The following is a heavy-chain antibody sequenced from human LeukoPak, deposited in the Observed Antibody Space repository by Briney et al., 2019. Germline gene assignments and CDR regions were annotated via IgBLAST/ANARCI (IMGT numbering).Heavy chain of an antibody. CDR1: GFTFSSYG. D-gene: IGHD4-17*01. Sequence: GGSLRLSCAASGFTFSSYGMHWVRQAPGKGLEWVAVISYDGSNKYYADSVKGRFTISRDNSKNTLYLQMNSLRAEDTAVYYCAKDRTSYGGNSGPFDYWGQGTLVTVSS. CDR2: ISYDGSNK. J-gene: IGHJ4*02. V-gene: IGHV3-30*18. CDR3: AKDRTSYGGNSGPFDY.